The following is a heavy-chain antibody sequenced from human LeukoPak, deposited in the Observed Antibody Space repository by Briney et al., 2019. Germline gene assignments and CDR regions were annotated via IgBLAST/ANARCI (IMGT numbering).Heavy chain of an antibody. CDR3: ARGPGATRY. D-gene: IGHD1-26*01. CDR1: GGSFSGYY. Sequence: SGTLSLTCAVYGGSFSGYYWSWIRQPPGKGLEWIGEINHSGSTNYNPSLKSRVTISVDTSKSQFSLKLSSVTAADTAVYYCARGPGATRYWGQGTLVTVSS. V-gene: IGHV4-34*01. J-gene: IGHJ4*02. CDR2: INHSGST.